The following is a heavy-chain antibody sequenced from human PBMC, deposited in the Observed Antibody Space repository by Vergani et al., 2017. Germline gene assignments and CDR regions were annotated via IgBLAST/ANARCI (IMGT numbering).Heavy chain of an antibody. CDR2: INPIDSKI. CDR1: ESSFISNE. D-gene: IGHD2-21*02. J-gene: IGHJ4*02. CDR3: TRHVPCGDGDCLHFDH. V-gene: IGHV5-51*01. Sequence: EVMLVQSGAEVKKPGESLKISCKYSESSFISNEIAWVRQMSGKGLQWMGNINPIDSKIAYSPSFQGQAIMSLDKSITTAYLQWRSLKASDTAIYYCTRHVPCGDGDCLHFDHWGQGTQVTVSS.